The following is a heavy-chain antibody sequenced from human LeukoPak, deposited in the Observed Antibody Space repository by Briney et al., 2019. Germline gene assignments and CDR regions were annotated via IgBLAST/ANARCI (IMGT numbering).Heavy chain of an antibody. V-gene: IGHV4-30-4*08. J-gene: IGHJ5*02. D-gene: IGHD1-14*01. CDR3: ARADEREPASVPWLDP. CDR2: IYYSGST. CDR1: GGSISSGDYY. Sequence: SETLSLTCTVSGGSISSGDYYWSWIRQPPGKGLEWIGYIYYSGSTYYNPSLKSRVTISVDTSKNQFSLKLSSVTAADTAVYYCARADEREPASVPWLDPWGQGTLVTVSS.